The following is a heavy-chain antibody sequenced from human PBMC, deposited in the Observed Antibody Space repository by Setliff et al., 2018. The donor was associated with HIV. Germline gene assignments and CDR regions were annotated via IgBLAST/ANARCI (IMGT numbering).Heavy chain of an antibody. D-gene: IGHD2-15*01. CDR1: GYTFTDYY. V-gene: IGHV1-2*04. J-gene: IGHJ6*02. CDR3: ARVQGHCIGGNCYSDYYGMDV. CDR2: INPNSGGT. Sequence: ASVNVSCKASGYTFTDYYMHWVRQAPGQGLEWMAWINPNSGGTHFAQKFQGWVTVTWDSTISTSYMELGRLRNNDPAVYFCARVQGHCIGGNCYSDYYGMDVWGQGTMVTVSS.